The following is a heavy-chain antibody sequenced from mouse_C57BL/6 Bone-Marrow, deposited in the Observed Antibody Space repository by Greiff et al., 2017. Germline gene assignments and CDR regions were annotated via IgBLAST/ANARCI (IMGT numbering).Heavy chain of an antibody. CDR1: GYAFSSSW. D-gene: IGHD2-3*01. J-gene: IGHJ2*01. V-gene: IGHV1-82*01. CDR3: ARWLLRYFDY. CDR2: IYPGDGDT. Sequence: VQLQQSGPELVKPGASVKISCKASGYAFSSSWMNWVKQRPGKGLEWIGPIYPGDGDTNYNGKFKGKATLTADKSSSTAYMQLSSLTSEDSAVXVCARWLLRYFDYWGQGTTLTVSS.